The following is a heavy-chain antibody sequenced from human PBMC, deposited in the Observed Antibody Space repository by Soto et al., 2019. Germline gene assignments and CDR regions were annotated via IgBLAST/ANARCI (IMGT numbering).Heavy chain of an antibody. J-gene: IGHJ4*02. Sequence: GESLKISCQVSGYTFTIYWIGWARQMPGKGLEWMGIIYPSDSDTRYSPSFQGQVTISADQSINTAYLQWDSLKAPDTAIYYCARPANTVADHFDLWGQGTPVTVSS. CDR2: IYPSDSDT. V-gene: IGHV5-51*01. CDR3: ARPANTVADHFDL. CDR1: GYTFTIYW. D-gene: IGHD4-17*01.